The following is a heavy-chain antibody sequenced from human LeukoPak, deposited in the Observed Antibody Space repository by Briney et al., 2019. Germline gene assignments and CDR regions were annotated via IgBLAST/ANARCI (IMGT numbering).Heavy chain of an antibody. V-gene: IGHV3-23*01. J-gene: IGHJ4*02. CDR3: ARAVAIAVGGFDY. Sequence: GGSLRLSCAASGFTFSSYAMSWVRQAPGKGLEWVSAISGSGGSTYYADSVKGRFTISRDNSKNTLYLQMNSLRAEDTAVYYCARAVAIAVGGFDYWGQGTLVTVSS. D-gene: IGHD6-19*01. CDR1: GFTFSSYA. CDR2: ISGSGGST.